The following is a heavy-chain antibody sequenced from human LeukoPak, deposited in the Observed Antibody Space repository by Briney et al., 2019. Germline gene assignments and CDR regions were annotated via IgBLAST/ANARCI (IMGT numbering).Heavy chain of an antibody. J-gene: IGHJ4*02. D-gene: IGHD5-12*01. CDR3: ARNPVATGIFDF. CDR2: ISDSGST. V-gene: IGHV4-59*01. CDR1: GGSISSYY. Sequence: SETLSLTCTVSGGSISSYYWTWIRQPPGKGLEWIGHISDSGSTNYNPSLKSRVTISVDTSKNQFSLKLTSVTAADTAVYFCARNPVATGIFDFWGQGTLVTVSS.